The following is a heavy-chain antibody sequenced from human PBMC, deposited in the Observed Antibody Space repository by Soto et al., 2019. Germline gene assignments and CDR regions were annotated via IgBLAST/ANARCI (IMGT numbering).Heavy chain of an antibody. CDR1: GFTVSSNY. CDR3: AIEKVGAESVHVFDI. Sequence: GGSLRLSCAASGFTVSSNYMSWVRQAPGKGLEWVSVIYSGGSTYYADSVKGRFTISRDNSKNTLYLQMNSLRAEDTALYYCAIEKVGAESVHVFDIWGQGTMVTVSS. J-gene: IGHJ3*02. D-gene: IGHD1-26*01. V-gene: IGHV3-66*01. CDR2: IYSGGST.